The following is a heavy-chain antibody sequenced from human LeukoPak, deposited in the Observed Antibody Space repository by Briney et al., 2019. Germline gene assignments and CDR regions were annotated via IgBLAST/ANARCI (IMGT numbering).Heavy chain of an antibody. V-gene: IGHV1-2*06. CDR2: INPNSGGT. J-gene: IGHJ3*02. CDR3: ASDPVYCSGGSCYFFGAFDI. CDR1: GYTFTGYY. D-gene: IGHD2-15*01. Sequence: ASVKVSCKASGYTFTGYYMHWLRQAPGQGLEWMGRINPNSGGTNYAQKFQGRVTMTRDTSISTAYMELSRLRSDDTAVYYCASDPVYCSGGSCYFFGAFDIWGQGTMVTVSS.